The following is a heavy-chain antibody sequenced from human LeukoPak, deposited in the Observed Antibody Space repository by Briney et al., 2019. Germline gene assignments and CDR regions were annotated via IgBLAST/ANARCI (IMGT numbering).Heavy chain of an antibody. J-gene: IGHJ4*02. CDR3: ARGSPLSFGDYEYYFDY. D-gene: IGHD4-17*01. CDR1: GFTFSSYA. V-gene: IGHV3-30*01. CDR2: ISYDGSNK. Sequence: GGSLRLSCAASGFTFSSYAMHWVRQAPGKGLEWVAVISYDGSNKYYADSVKGRFTISRDNSKNTLYLQMNGLRAEDTAVYYCARGSPLSFGDYEYYFDYWGQGTLVTVSS.